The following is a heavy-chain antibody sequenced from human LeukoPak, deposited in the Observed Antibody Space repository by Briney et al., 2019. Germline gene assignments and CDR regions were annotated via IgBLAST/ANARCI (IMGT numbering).Heavy chain of an antibody. Sequence: GGSLRLSCAASGFTFSSSALHWVRQAPGKGLEWVAVITYDGSDKYYADSVKGRFTISRDNSKNTLCLQMNSLRTEDTAVYFCARLIVGADDSFDFWGQGTLVTVSS. D-gene: IGHD1-26*01. CDR3: ARLIVGADDSFDF. CDR1: GFTFSSSA. J-gene: IGHJ4*02. V-gene: IGHV3-30-3*01. CDR2: ITYDGSDK.